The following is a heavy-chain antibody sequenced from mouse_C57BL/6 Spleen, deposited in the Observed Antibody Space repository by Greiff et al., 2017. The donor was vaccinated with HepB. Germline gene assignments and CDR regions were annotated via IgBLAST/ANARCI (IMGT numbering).Heavy chain of an antibody. CDR1: GYTFTSYT. CDR2: INPSSGYT. Sequence: VQLQQSGAELARPGASVKMSCKASGYTFTSYTMHWVKQRPGQGLEWIGYINPSSGYTKYNQKFKDKATLTADKSSSTAYIQLSSLTSEDSAVYYCARWDSSCAMDYWGQGTSVTVSS. D-gene: IGHD1-1*01. V-gene: IGHV1-4*01. CDR3: ARWDSSCAMDY. J-gene: IGHJ4*01.